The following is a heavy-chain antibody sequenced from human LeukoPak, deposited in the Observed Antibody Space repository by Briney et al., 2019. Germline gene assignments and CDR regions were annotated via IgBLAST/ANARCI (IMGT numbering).Heavy chain of an antibody. CDR2: ISYDGSNK. CDR3: AGESIPVAGKNFDY. CDR1: GFTFSSYA. Sequence: GGSLRLSCAASGFTFSSYAMHWVRQAPGKGLEWVAVISYDGSNKYYADSVEGRFTISRDNSKNTLYLQMNSLRAEDTAVYYCAGESIPVAGKNFDYWGQGPLVPVSS. J-gene: IGHJ4*02. D-gene: IGHD6-19*01. V-gene: IGHV3-30-3*01.